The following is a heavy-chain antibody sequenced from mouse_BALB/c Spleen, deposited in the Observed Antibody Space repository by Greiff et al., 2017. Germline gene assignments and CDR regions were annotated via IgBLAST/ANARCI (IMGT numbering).Heavy chain of an antibody. CDR2: ISYSGST. Sequence: EVQVVESGPSLVKPSQTLSLTCSVTGDSITSGYWNWIRKFPGNKLEYMGYISYSGSTYYNPSLKSRISITRDTSKNQYYLQLNSVTTEDTATYYCARSDWDERAWFAYWGQGTLVTVSA. CDR1: GDSITSGY. J-gene: IGHJ3*01. D-gene: IGHD4-1*01. CDR3: ARSDWDERAWFAY. V-gene: IGHV3-8*02.